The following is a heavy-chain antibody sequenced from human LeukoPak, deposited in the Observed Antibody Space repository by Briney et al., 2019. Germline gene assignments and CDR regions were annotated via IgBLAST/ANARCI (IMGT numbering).Heavy chain of an antibody. D-gene: IGHD1-26*01. V-gene: IGHV4-34*01. J-gene: IGHJ6*02. Sequence: TSETLSLTCAVYGGSFSGYYWSWIRQPPGKGLEWIGEINHSGSTNYNPSLKSRVTISVDRSKNQFSLKLSSVTAADTAVYYCARLIRATNGMDVWGQGTTVTVSS. CDR3: ARLIRATNGMDV. CDR1: GGSFSGYY. CDR2: INHSGST.